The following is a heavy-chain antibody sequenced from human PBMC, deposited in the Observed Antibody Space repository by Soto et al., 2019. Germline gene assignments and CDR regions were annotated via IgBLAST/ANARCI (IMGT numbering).Heavy chain of an antibody. Sequence: ASVKVSCKASGYTFTGYYMHWVRQAPGQGLEWMGWINPNSGGTNYAQKFQGWVTMTRDTSISTAYMELSRLRSDDTAVYYCARAKAPRYSSSWYYYGMDVWGQGTTITVSS. CDR1: GYTFTGYY. D-gene: IGHD6-13*01. J-gene: IGHJ6*02. V-gene: IGHV1-2*04. CDR3: ARAKAPRYSSSWYYYGMDV. CDR2: INPNSGGT.